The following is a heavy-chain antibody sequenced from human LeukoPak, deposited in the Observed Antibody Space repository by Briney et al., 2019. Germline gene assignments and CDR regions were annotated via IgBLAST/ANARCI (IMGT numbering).Heavy chain of an antibody. D-gene: IGHD3-10*01. V-gene: IGHV4-59*08. CDR2: IYYSGST. CDR3: ARRTVRGASIALDY. Sequence: SETLSLTCTVSGGSIGSYYWSWIRQPPGKGLEWIGYIYYSGSTNYNPSLKSRVTISVDSSKNQFSLKLSSVTAADTAVYYCARRTVRGASIALDYWGQGTLVTVSS. CDR1: GGSIGSYY. J-gene: IGHJ4*02.